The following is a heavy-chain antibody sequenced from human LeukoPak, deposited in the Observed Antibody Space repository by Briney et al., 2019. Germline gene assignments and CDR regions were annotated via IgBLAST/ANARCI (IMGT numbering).Heavy chain of an antibody. Sequence: GGSLRLSCAASGFTFSSYWMTWIRQAPGKGLEWVANIRQDGSEKYYVDSVKGRFTISRDNAKISLYLQMNSLRGEDTAVYYCARDTGGGYSCYDCWGQGTLVTVSS. D-gene: IGHD5-18*01. CDR3: ARDTGGGYSCYDC. CDR2: IRQDGSEK. V-gene: IGHV3-7*01. J-gene: IGHJ4*02. CDR1: GFTFSSYW.